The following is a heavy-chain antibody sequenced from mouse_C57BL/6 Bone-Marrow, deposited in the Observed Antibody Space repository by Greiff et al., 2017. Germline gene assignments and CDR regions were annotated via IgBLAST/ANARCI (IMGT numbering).Heavy chain of an antibody. CDR1: GFTFSDYG. V-gene: IGHV5-17*01. D-gene: IGHD1-1*01. Sequence: EVKLVESGGGLVKPGGSLKLSCAASGFTFSDYGMHWVRQAPEKGLEWVAYISSGSSTIYYADTVKGRFTISRDNAKNTLFLQMTSLRSEDTAMYYCARSRYYYGSSRFAYWGQGTLVTVSA. J-gene: IGHJ3*01. CDR3: ARSRYYYGSSRFAY. CDR2: ISSGSSTI.